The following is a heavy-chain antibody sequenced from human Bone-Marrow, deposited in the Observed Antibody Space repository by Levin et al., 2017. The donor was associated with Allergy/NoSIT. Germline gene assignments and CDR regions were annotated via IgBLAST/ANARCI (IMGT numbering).Heavy chain of an antibody. CDR3: ARDFDHYSSSDSPGSFDY. J-gene: IGHJ4*02. CDR1: GGTFSSYA. V-gene: IGHV1-69*13. Sequence: AASVKVSCKASGGTFSSYAISWVRQAPGQGLEWMGGIIPIFGTANYAQKFQGRVTITADESTSTAYMELSSLRSEDTAVYYCARDFDHYSSSDSPGSFDYWGQGTLVTVSS. CDR2: IIPIFGTA. D-gene: IGHD6-6*01.